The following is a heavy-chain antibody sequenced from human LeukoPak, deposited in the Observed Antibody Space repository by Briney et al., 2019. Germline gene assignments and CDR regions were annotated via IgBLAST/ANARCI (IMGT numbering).Heavy chain of an antibody. D-gene: IGHD4-17*01. J-gene: IGHJ4*02. CDR3: AKDLEVTTLGY. CDR2: ISYDGSNK. CDR1: GFTFSSYG. Sequence: PGGSLRLSCAASGFTFSSYGMHWVRQAPGKGLEWVAVISYDGSNKYYADSVKGRFTISRDNSKNTLYLQMNSLRAEDTAVYYCAKDLEVTTLGYWGQGTLVTVSS. V-gene: IGHV3-30*18.